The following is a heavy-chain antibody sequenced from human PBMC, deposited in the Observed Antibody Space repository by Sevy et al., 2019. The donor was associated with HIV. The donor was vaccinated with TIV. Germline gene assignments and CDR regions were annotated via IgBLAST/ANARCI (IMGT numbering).Heavy chain of an antibody. CDR3: VHCSYNYYDSSGYSYYFDY. Sequence: SGPTLVKPTQTLTLTCTFSGFSLSTSGVGVGWIRQPPGKALEWLALIYWDDDKRYSPTLKSRLNSTMDTSKNQVVLTMTIMDHGDTATDYCVHCSYNYYDSSGYSYYFDYWGQGTLVTVSS. D-gene: IGHD3-22*01. CDR1: GFSLSTSGVG. J-gene: IGHJ4*02. CDR2: IYWDDDK. V-gene: IGHV2-5*02.